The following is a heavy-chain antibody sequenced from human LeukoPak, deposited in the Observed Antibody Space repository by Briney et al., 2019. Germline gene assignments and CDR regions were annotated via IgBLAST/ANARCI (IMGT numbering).Heavy chain of an antibody. J-gene: IGHJ4*02. D-gene: IGHD6-19*01. CDR1: GFTFSSYA. CDR2: ISSNGGST. V-gene: IGHV3-64D*06. CDR3: VKGTAGGWYKFDY. Sequence: PGGSLRLSCSASGFTFSSYAMHWVRQAPGKGLEYVSAISSNGGSTYYADSVKGRFTISRDNSKNTLYLQMSSLRAEDTAVYYCVKGTAGGWYKFDYWGQGTLVTVSS.